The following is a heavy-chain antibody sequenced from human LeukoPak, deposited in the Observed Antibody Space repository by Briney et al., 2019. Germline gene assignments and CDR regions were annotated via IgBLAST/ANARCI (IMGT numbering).Heavy chain of an antibody. Sequence: ASVKVSCKASGYTFTSYGIIWVRQAPGQGLGWMGWISAYNGNTNYAQKLQGRVTMTTDTSTSTAYMELRSLRSDDTAVYYCAREWAAAGSDYWGQGTLVTVSS. J-gene: IGHJ4*02. V-gene: IGHV1-18*01. CDR3: AREWAAAGSDY. CDR1: GYTFTSYG. D-gene: IGHD6-13*01. CDR2: ISAYNGNT.